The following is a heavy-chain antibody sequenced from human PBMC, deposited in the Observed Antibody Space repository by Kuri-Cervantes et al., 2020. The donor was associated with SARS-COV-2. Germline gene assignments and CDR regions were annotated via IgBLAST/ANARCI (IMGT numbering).Heavy chain of an antibody. Sequence: GESLKISCAAPGFTFSSYWMSWVRQAPGKGLEWVANIKQDGSEKYYVDSVKGRFTISRDNAKNSLYLQMNSLRAEDTAVYYCATPGVPAANYYFDYWGQGTLVTVSS. CDR2: IKQDGSEK. D-gene: IGHD2-2*01. CDR3: ATPGVPAANYYFDY. CDR1: GFTFSSYW. V-gene: IGHV3-7*01. J-gene: IGHJ4*02.